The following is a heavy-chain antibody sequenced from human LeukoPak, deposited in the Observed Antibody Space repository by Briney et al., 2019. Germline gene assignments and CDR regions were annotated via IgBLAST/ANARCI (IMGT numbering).Heavy chain of an antibody. J-gene: IGHJ4*02. Sequence: SETLSLTCAVYGGSFSGYYWSWIRQPPGKGLGWIGEINHSGSTNYNPSLKSRVTISVDTSKNQFSLKLSSVTAADTAVYYCARISYCSSTSCYDYWGQGTLVTVSS. CDR1: GGSFSGYY. CDR2: INHSGST. V-gene: IGHV4-34*01. D-gene: IGHD2-2*01. CDR3: ARISYCSSTSCYDY.